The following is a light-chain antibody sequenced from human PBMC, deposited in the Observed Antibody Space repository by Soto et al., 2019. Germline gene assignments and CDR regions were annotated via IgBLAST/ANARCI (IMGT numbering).Light chain of an antibody. CDR1: QSVSSN. V-gene: IGKV3-15*01. Sequence: EIVMTQSPATLSVSPGERATLSCRASQSVSSNLACYQQKPGQAPRLLIYGASTRATGLPARFSGSGSGTEFTLTISSLRSEDFAVYYCQQYNNWPPVTFGQGTKVDIK. CDR3: QQYNNWPPVT. CDR2: GAS. J-gene: IGKJ1*01.